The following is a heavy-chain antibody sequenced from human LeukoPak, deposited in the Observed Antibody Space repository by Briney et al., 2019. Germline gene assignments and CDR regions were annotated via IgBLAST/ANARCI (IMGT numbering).Heavy chain of an antibody. CDR1: GFTFSTYW. J-gene: IGHJ4*02. CDR2: INQDGSAK. V-gene: IGHV3-7*01. Sequence: GGSLRLSCAASGFTFSTYWMSWVRQAPGKGLEWVANINQDGSAKYYVDFVKGRSTISRDNAKNSLYLQMNSLRAEDTAVYYRARQPFDYWGQGTLVTVSS. CDR3: ARQPFDY. D-gene: IGHD6-13*01.